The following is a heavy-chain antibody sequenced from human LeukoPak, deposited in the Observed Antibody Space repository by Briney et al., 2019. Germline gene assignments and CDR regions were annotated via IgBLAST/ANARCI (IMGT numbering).Heavy chain of an antibody. J-gene: IGHJ5*02. CDR3: ARESGQENWFDP. CDR2: INPNSGGT. CDR1: GYTFTGYY. V-gene: IGHV1-2*02. Sequence: ASVKVSCKASGYTFTGYYMHLVRQAPGQGLEWMEWINPNSGGTNYAQKFQGRVTMTRDTSISTAYMELSRLRSDDTAVYYCARESGQENWFDPWGQGTLVTVSS.